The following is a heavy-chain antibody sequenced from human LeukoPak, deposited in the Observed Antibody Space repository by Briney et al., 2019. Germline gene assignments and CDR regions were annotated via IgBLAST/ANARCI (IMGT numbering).Heavy chain of an antibody. D-gene: IGHD6-19*01. V-gene: IGHV4-34*01. CDR2: INHSGST. Sequence: SETLSLTCAVYGVSFSGYYWSWIRQPPGKGLEWIGEINHSGSTNYNPSLKSRVTISVDTSKNQFSLKLSSVTAADTAVYYCARGPIAVAGRGVDYWGQGTLVTVSP. J-gene: IGHJ4*02. CDR1: GVSFSGYY. CDR3: ARGPIAVAGRGVDY.